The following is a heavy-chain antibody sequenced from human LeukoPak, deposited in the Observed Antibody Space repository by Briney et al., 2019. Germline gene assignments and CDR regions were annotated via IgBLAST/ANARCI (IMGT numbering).Heavy chain of an antibody. V-gene: IGHV3-30*02. CDR1: GFTFSSYG. CDR2: IRYDGSNK. J-gene: IGHJ6*03. D-gene: IGHD3-10*01. CDR3: AKGRKGYGVRGVIDRTKFGGYYYYMDV. Sequence: PGGSLRLSCAASGFTFSSYGMHWVRQAPGKGLEWVAFIRYDGSNKYYADSVKGRFTISRDNSKNTLYLQMNSLRAEDTAVYYCAKGRKGYGVRGVIDRTKFGGYYYYMDVWGKGTTVTISS.